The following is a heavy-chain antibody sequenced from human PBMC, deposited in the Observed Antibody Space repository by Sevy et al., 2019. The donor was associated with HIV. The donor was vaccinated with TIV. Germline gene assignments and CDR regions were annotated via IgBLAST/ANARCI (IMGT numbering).Heavy chain of an antibody. CDR2: INPGGGFT. V-gene: IGHV1-46*01. CDR1: GYTFINYD. J-gene: IGHJ4*02. Sequence: ASVKVSCKASGYTFINYDVQWVRQAPGQGLECMGIINPGGGFTNYAQNFQGRVTLTRDTSTTTVYMELSSLRSEETAVYSCARVDSCGGDCYFSDYWGQGTLVTVSS. CDR3: ARVDSCGGDCYFSDY. D-gene: IGHD2-21*02.